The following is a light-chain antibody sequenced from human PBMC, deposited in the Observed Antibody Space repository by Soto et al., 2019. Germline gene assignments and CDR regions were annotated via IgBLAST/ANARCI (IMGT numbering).Light chain of an antibody. CDR3: QQYGSSPPIT. Sequence: IVLTQSPCTLSLSPGERATLSCRARQSVSSSYLAWYQQKPGQAPRLLIYGASSRATGIPDRFSGSGSGTDFTLTISRLEPEDFAVYYCQQYGSSPPITFGQGTRLEIK. CDR1: QSVSSSY. V-gene: IGKV3-20*01. J-gene: IGKJ5*01. CDR2: GAS.